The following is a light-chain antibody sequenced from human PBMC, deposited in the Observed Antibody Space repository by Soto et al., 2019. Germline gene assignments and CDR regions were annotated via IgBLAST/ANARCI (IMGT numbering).Light chain of an antibody. CDR2: EVS. Sequence: QSVLTQPPSASGSPGQSVTISCTGTSSDVGGYNYVSWYQQHPGKAPKLMIYEVSKRPSGVPDRFSGSKSGNTASLTVSGLQAEDEADYYCSSYAGSNTHDVFGTGTKLTVL. J-gene: IGLJ1*01. CDR3: SSYAGSNTHDV. V-gene: IGLV2-8*01. CDR1: SSDVGGYNY.